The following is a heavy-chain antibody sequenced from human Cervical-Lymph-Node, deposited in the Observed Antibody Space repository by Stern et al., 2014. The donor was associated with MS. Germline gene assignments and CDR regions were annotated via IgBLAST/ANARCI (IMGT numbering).Heavy chain of an antibody. V-gene: IGHV5-51*01. Sequence: EEQLVESGAEVKKPGESLKISCKLSGYSFTIYYIAWVRQMPGKGLAWLGVIYPYDSDTTYSPSFQGQVTISADKSITTAYLQWSSLRASDTAMYYCARHVQGFDYWGQGTLVTVSS. CDR1: GYSFTIYY. CDR2: IYPYDSDT. J-gene: IGHJ4*02. CDR3: ARHVQGFDY.